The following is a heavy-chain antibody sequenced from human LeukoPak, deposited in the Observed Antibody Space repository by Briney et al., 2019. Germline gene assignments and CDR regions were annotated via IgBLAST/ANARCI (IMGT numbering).Heavy chain of an antibody. D-gene: IGHD3-10*01. J-gene: IGHJ4*02. CDR1: GFTFSSYA. V-gene: IGHV3-23*01. Sequence: GGSLRLSCVASGFTFSSYAMTWVRQAPGKGLEWVSAISGSGGGTYYADSVKGRFTISRDNSKNTLYLQMNSLRAEDTAVYNCAREYGSGSYYYDYWGQGTLVTVSS. CDR3: AREYGSGSYYYDY. CDR2: ISGSGGGT.